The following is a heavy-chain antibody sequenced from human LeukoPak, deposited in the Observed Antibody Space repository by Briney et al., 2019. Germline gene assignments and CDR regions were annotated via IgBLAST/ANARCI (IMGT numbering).Heavy chain of an antibody. J-gene: IGHJ5*02. CDR3: ARNVPAVFRSVWFDP. V-gene: IGHV1-46*03. CDR1: GYTFTGYY. D-gene: IGHD2-2*01. Sequence: ASVKVSCKASGYTFTGYYMHWVRQAPGQGLEWMGIINPSGGSTSYAQKFQGRVTMTRDTSTSTVYMELSSLRSEDTAVYYCARNVPAVFRSVWFDPWGQGTLVTVSS. CDR2: INPSGGST.